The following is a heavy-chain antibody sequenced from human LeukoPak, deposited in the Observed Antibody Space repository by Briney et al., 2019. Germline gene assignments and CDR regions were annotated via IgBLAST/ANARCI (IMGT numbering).Heavy chain of an antibody. D-gene: IGHD1-1*01. CDR3: ASGSGTTYRYDY. J-gene: IGHJ4*02. CDR2: IIPILGIA. CDR1: GGTFSNYA. V-gene: IGHV1-69*04. Sequence: SVKVSCKASGGTFSNYAISWVRQAPGQGLEWMGRIIPILGIANYAQKFQGRVTITADKSTSTAYMELSSLRSEDTAVYYCASGSGTTYRYDYWGQGTLVTVSS.